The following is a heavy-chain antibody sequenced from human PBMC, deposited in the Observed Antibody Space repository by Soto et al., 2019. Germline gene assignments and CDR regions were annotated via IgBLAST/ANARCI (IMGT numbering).Heavy chain of an antibody. CDR3: ARAGGSGRTFDY. CDR2: IYHSGNT. Sequence: PSETLSLTCAVSGFSISSGYYWGWLRQPPGKGPEWIGSIYHSGNTYYNPSLKSRLTISVDTSKSQFSLTLTSVTAADTAVYHCARAGGSGRTFDYWGQGTLVTVSS. J-gene: IGHJ4*02. CDR1: GFSISSGYY. V-gene: IGHV4-38-2*01. D-gene: IGHD3-10*01.